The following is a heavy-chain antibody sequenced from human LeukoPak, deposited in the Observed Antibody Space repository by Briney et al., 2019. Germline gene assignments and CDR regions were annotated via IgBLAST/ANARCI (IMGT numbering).Heavy chain of an antibody. D-gene: IGHD3-10*01. CDR1: GFSFSDYP. V-gene: IGHV3-48*01. Sequence: QPGGSLRLSCAASGFSFSDYPLDWVRQAPGKGLEWLSYISGSGTTIFYADSVKGRFTISRGNAKNSLFLQMNSLRVEDTAVYYCARTMDGVTESDYWGQGTLVTVSS. CDR2: ISGSGTTI. J-gene: IGHJ4*02. CDR3: ARTMDGVTESDY.